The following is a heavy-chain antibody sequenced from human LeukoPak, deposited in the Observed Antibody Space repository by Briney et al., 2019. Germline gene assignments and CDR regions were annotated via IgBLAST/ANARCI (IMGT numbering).Heavy chain of an antibody. D-gene: IGHD5-18*01. CDR3: ARDRIQLDY. Sequence: PSETLSLTCTVSGGSISSYYWSWIRQPPGKGLEWIGYIYYSGSTNYNPSLKSRVTISVDTSKNQFSLKLSSMTAADTAVYYCARDRIQLDYWGQGTLVTVSS. CDR1: GGSISSYY. J-gene: IGHJ4*02. V-gene: IGHV4-59*01. CDR2: IYYSGST.